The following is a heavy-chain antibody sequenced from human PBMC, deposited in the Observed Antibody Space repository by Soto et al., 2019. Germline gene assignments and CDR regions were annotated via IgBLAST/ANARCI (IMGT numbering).Heavy chain of an antibody. V-gene: IGHV1-46*01. Sequence: GASVKVSCKASGYTFTSYYMHWVRQAPGQGLEWMGIINPSGGSISDAQKFQGRVTMTSDTSTSTVYMELSSLRSEDTAVYYCARDCKVLWFGIKRNRFDPWGQGTLVTVSS. CDR1: GYTFTSYY. D-gene: IGHD3-10*01. CDR3: ARDCKVLWFGIKRNRFDP. CDR2: INPSGGSI. J-gene: IGHJ5*02.